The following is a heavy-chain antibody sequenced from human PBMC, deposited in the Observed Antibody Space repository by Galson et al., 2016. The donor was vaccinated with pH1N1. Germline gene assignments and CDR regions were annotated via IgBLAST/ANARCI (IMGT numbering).Heavy chain of an antibody. V-gene: IGHV1-46*02. CDR3: ARRYFLDY. Sequence: SVKVSCKAAGYSVNRYYMHWVRQAPGQGLEWMGIIDPSDGTTTYSEKFQGRISLTRDTSTNSVYMELTTLRPDDSATYFCARRYFLDYWGQGTLVTVSS. CDR2: IDPSDGTT. J-gene: IGHJ4*02. CDR1: GYSVNRYY.